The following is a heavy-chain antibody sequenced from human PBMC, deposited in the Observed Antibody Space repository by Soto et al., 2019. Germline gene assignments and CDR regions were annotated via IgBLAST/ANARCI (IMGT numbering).Heavy chain of an antibody. Sequence: SETLSLTCTVSGGSISSGDYYWSWIRQPPGKGLEWIGYIYYSGSTYYNPSLKSRFTISVDTSKNQFSLKLSSVTAADTAVYYCALPLLRYRSNYYYYYGMDVWGQGTTVTVSS. D-gene: IGHD1-1*01. V-gene: IGHV4-30-4*01. CDR3: ALPLLRYRSNYYYYYGMDV. J-gene: IGHJ6*02. CDR1: GGSISSGDYY. CDR2: IYYSGST.